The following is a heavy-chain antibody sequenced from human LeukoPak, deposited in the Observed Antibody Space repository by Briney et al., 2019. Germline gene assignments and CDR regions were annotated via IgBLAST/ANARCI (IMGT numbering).Heavy chain of an antibody. D-gene: IGHD1-26*01. J-gene: IGHJ5*02. CDR2: IRSKAYGGTT. Sequence: GRSLRLSCTASGFTFGDYAMSWVRQAPGKGLEWVGFIRSKAYGGTTEYAASVKGRFTISRDDSKSIAYLQMNSLKTEDTAVYYCTRPDSGSNWFDPWGQGTLVTVSS. CDR3: TRPDSGSNWFDP. CDR1: GFTFGDYA. V-gene: IGHV3-49*04.